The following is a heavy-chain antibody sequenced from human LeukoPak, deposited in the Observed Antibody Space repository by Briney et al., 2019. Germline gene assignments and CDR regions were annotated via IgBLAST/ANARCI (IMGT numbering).Heavy chain of an antibody. D-gene: IGHD6-13*01. CDR1: GGSISSYY. J-gene: IGHJ4*02. V-gene: IGHV4-59*06. CDR2: IYYSGST. Sequence: SETLSLTCTVSGGSISSYYWSWIRQHPGKGLEWIGYIYYSGSTYYNPSLKSRVTISVDTSKNQFSLKLSSVTAADTAVYYCARGRKTAAGSYWGQGTLVTVSS. CDR3: ARGRKTAAGSY.